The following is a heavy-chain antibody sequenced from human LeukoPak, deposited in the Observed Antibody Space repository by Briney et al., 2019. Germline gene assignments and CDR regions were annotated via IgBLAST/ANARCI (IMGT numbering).Heavy chain of an antibody. CDR2: ISGYNGNT. D-gene: IGHD5-18*01. Sequence: ASVKVSCKASGYTFTSYAISWVRQAPGQGLEWMGWISGYNGNTKYAQKVQGRVTMTTDTSTSTAYMELRSLRSDDTAVYYCARGYSYGSDYYYGMDVWDQGTTVTVSS. CDR3: ARGYSYGSDYYYGMDV. CDR1: GYTFTSYA. V-gene: IGHV1-18*01. J-gene: IGHJ6*02.